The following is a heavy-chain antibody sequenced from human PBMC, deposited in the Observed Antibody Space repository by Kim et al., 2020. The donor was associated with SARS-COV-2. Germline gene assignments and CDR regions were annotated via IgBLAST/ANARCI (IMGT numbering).Heavy chain of an antibody. D-gene: IGHD4-17*01. CDR3: ARDRAGDTTDDF. V-gene: IGHV3-7*01. J-gene: IGHJ4*02. CDR1: GFTFSSSW. CDR2: IKQDGSEE. Sequence: GGSLRLSCAASGFTFSSSWMTWVRQAPGKGLEWVANIKQDGSEEYYEDSVRGRFTISRDNTKNSLFLQMNSLRVEDTAVYYCARDRAGDTTDDFWGQGTLVTVSS.